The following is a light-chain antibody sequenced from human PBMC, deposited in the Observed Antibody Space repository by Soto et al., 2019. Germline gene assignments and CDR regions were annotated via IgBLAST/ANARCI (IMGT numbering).Light chain of an antibody. CDR2: AAS. V-gene: IGKV1-17*03. Sequence: DIQMTQSPSARSASVGDRVTITCRASQGISKYLAWFQQRPGKVPRRLVYAASSLQSGVPSRFSGSGSGTEFTLTLSSLQPEDFGTYYCLQHTSYPWTFGQGTKVEI. J-gene: IGKJ1*01. CDR3: LQHTSYPWT. CDR1: QGISKY.